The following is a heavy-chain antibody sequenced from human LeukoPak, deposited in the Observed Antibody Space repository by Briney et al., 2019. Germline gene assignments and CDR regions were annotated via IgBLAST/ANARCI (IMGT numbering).Heavy chain of an antibody. J-gene: IGHJ1*01. CDR2: ISGSGGST. D-gene: IGHD3-22*01. Sequence: GGSLRLSCAASGFTFASYDMSWVRQAPGKGLEWVAAISGSGGSTNYADSVKGRFTISRDNSKSTLYLQMNSLSAEDMAVYYCAHHRGSLDSDTEYFQHWGQGTLVTVSS. V-gene: IGHV3-23*01. CDR3: AHHRGSLDSDTEYFQH. CDR1: GFTFASYD.